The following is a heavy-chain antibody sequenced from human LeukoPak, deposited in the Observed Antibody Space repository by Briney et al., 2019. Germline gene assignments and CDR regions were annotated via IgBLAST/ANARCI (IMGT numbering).Heavy chain of an antibody. J-gene: IGHJ5*02. CDR1: GGSFSGYY. V-gene: IGHV4-34*01. Sequence: KPSETLSLTCAVYGGSFSGYYWSWIRQPPGKGLEWIGEINHSGSTNYNPSLKSRVTISVDTSKKQFSLKLSSVTAADTAVYYCARGVGMGSTSWYLIWFDPWGQGTLVTVSS. CDR3: ARGVGMGSTSWYLIWFDP. CDR2: INHSGST. D-gene: IGHD2-2*01.